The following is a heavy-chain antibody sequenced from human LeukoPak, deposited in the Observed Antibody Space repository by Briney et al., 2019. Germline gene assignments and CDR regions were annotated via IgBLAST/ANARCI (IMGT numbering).Heavy chain of an antibody. Sequence: ASVKVSCKASGYTFTGYYMHWVRHAPGQGLEWMGWINPNSGGTNYAQKFQGRVTMTRDTSISTAYMELSRLRSDDTAVYYCARLSPFRAAGQTFDYWGQGTLVSVSS. D-gene: IGHD6-13*01. V-gene: IGHV1-2*02. CDR3: ARLSPFRAAGQTFDY. J-gene: IGHJ4*02. CDR2: INPNSGGT. CDR1: GYTFTGYY.